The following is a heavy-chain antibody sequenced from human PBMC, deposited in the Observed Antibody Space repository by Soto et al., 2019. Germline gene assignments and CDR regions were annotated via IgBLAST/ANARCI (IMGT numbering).Heavy chain of an antibody. CDR2: IIPIFGTA. D-gene: IGHD3-3*01. V-gene: IGHV1-69*12. J-gene: IGHJ6*02. Sequence: QVQLVQSGAEVKKPGSSVKVSCKASGGTFSSYAISWVRQAPGQGLEWMGGIIPIFGTANYAQKFQGRVTITADEATSTADMELSGLRSEDTAVYYCARDGITFFGGDGSYYGMDVWGQGTTVTVSS. CDR3: ARDGITFFGGDGSYYGMDV. CDR1: GGTFSSYA.